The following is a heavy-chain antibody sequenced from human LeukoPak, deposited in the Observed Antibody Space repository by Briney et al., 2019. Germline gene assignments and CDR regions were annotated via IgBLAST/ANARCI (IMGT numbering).Heavy chain of an antibody. CDR1: GFIFSNYA. V-gene: IGHV3-23*01. D-gene: IGHD1-20*01. Sequence: GGSLRLSCAASGFIFSNYAMIWVRQAPGQGLDWVSAMSATAGNTYYADSVKGRFTISRDNSKNTLYLQMNSLRAEDTAVYYCARLTGSADSWGQGTLVIVSS. CDR3: ARLTGSADS. J-gene: IGHJ4*02. CDR2: MSATAGNT.